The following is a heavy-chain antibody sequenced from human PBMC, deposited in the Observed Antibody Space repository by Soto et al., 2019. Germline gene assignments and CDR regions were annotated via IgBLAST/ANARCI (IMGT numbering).Heavy chain of an antibody. CDR3: AKDDVAVALGDAFDI. J-gene: IGHJ3*02. V-gene: IGHV3-30*18. Sequence: GGSLRLSCSASGFTVSSNYMSWVRQGPGKGLEWVAVISNDGTNKYYADSVKGRFTISRDNSKNTLYLQMNSLRAEDTAVYYCAKDDVAVALGDAFDIWGQGTMVTVSS. D-gene: IGHD6-19*01. CDR1: GFTVSSNY. CDR2: ISNDGTNK.